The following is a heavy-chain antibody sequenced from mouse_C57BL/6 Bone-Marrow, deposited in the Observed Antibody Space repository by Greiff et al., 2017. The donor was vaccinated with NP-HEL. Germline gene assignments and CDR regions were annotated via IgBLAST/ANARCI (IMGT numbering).Heavy chain of an antibody. CDR1: GYAFSSSW. J-gene: IGHJ2*01. V-gene: IGHV1-82*01. Sequence: VQLQQSGPELVKPGASVKISCKASGYAFSSSWMNWVKQRPGKGLEWIGRIYPGDGYTNYNGKFKGKATLTADTSSSTAYMQLSSLTSEDSAVYFCARHGNFDYWGQGTTLTVSS. CDR3: ARHGNFDY. D-gene: IGHD2-1*01. CDR2: IYPGDGYT.